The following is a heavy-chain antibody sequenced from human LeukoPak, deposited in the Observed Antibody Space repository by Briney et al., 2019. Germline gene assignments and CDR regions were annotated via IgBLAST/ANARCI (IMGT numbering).Heavy chain of an antibody. V-gene: IGHV3-7*03. CDR3: ARDPIAAAGITFDY. D-gene: IGHD6-13*01. Sequence: GGSLRLSCAASGFTFSSYWMSWVRQAPGKGLHWVANIKQDGSEKYYVDSVKGRLTISRDNAKNSLYLQMNSLKAEDTAVYYCARDPIAAAGITFDYWGQGTLVTVSS. J-gene: IGHJ4*02. CDR2: IKQDGSEK. CDR1: GFTFSSYW.